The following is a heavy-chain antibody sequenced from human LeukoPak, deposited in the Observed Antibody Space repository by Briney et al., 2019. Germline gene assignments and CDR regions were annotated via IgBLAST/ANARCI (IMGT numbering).Heavy chain of an antibody. CDR2: ISGSGGST. D-gene: IGHD3-22*01. CDR1: GFTFSSYA. Sequence: PAGSLTLSCAASGFTFSSYAMSWLRQAPGEGLQGGLAISGSGGSTYYEASVKGRFTISRDNSKNTLYLQMNSLRAADTYVYYFAKEGSMIVVVMPDWWGQGTLVTVSS. J-gene: IGHJ4*02. V-gene: IGHV3-23*01. CDR3: AKEGSMIVVVMPDW.